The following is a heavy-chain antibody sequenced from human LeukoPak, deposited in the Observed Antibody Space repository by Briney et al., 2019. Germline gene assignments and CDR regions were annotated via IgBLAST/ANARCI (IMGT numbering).Heavy chain of an antibody. D-gene: IGHD5-12*01. CDR3: ARGSLGLRRFDP. V-gene: IGHV4-39*07. Sequence: PSETLSLTCTVSGGSISSSSYYWGWIRQPPGKGLEWIGTFYYSGSTYYNPSLKSRVTISVDTSKNQFSLKLSSVTAADTAVYYCARGSLGLRRFDPWGQGTLVIVSS. CDR2: FYYSGST. CDR1: GGSISSSSYY. J-gene: IGHJ5*02.